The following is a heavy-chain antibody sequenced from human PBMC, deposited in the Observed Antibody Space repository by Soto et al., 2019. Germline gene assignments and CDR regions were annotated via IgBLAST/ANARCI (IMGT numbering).Heavy chain of an antibody. D-gene: IGHD4-17*01. CDR3: AKDKTDGDYRSEYFQH. Sequence: EVQLLESGGGLVQPGGSLRLSCAASGFTFSSYAMSWVRQAPGKGLEWVSAISGSGGSTYYADSVKGRFTISRDNSKNTLYLQMNRLRAEDTAVYYCAKDKTDGDYRSEYFQHWGQGTLVTVSS. V-gene: IGHV3-23*01. CDR1: GFTFSSYA. CDR2: ISGSGGST. J-gene: IGHJ1*01.